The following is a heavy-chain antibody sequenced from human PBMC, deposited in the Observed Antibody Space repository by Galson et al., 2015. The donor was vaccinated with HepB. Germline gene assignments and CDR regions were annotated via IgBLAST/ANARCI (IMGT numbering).Heavy chain of an antibody. J-gene: IGHJ4*02. CDR2: ISSSGSTI. V-gene: IGHV3-11*01. CDR3: ARDPHSSSWFDY. D-gene: IGHD6-13*01. CDR1: GFTFSDYY. Sequence: SLRLSCAASGFTFSDYYMSWIRQAPGKGLEWVPYISSSGSTIYYADSVKGRFTISRDNAKNSLYLQMNSLRAEDTAVYYCARDPHSSSWFDYWGQGTLVTVSS.